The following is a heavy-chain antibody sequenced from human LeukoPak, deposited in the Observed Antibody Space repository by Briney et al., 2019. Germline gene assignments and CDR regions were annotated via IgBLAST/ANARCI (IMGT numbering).Heavy chain of an antibody. CDR3: ARYRGTDVMDV. V-gene: IGHV3-33*01. CDR1: GFTFSIYG. Sequence: PGGSLRLSCAASGFTFSIYGMHWVRQAPGKGLKWVAVTWYDESNKYYADSVKGRFTISRDNSKTTLYLQMNSLKAEDTAVYYCARYRGTDVMDVWGQGTTVTVSS. D-gene: IGHD3/OR15-3a*01. CDR2: TWYDESNK. J-gene: IGHJ6*02.